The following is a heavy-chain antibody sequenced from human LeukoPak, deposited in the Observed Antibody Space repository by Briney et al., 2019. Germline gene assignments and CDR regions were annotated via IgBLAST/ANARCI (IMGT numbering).Heavy chain of an antibody. J-gene: IGHJ5*02. CDR3: ARVIVATWDDDWFDP. D-gene: IGHD1-1*01. CDR2: FYSTENT. V-gene: IGHV4-4*07. CDR1: GGSISSYY. Sequence: SETLSLTCTVSGGSISSYYSGWIRQPAGKGLEWIGRFYSTENTIYNPSLKSRVTMSGDTSKNQLSLKLNSVTVADTAIYYCARVIVATWDDDWFDPWGQGILVTVSS.